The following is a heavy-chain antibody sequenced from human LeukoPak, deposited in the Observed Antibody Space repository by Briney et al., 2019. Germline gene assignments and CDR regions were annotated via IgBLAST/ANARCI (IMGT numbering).Heavy chain of an antibody. CDR2: IYHSGNT. Sequence: SETLSLTCAVSSYSISSGYYWGWIRQPPGKGLEWIGSIYHSGNTYYNPSLKSRVTISVDTSKNQFSLKLSSVIAADTAGDYCALGAGNYDFWSGYSQYYFDYWGQGTLVTVSS. J-gene: IGHJ4*02. V-gene: IGHV4-38-2*01. CDR3: ALGAGNYDFWSGYSQYYFDY. D-gene: IGHD3-3*01. CDR1: SYSISSGYY.